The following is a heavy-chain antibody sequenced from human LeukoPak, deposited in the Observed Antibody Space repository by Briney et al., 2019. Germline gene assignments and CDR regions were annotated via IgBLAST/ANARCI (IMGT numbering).Heavy chain of an antibody. D-gene: IGHD5/OR15-5a*01. CDR2: IYHSGST. CDR3: ARQRTVSTTRGFDI. Sequence: SQTLSLTCAVSGDSIKNGAYTWSWIRQPPGKGLEWIGDIYHSGSTNYNPSLKSRVTLSVDMSKNQFSLNLSSVTAADTAVYWCARQRTVSTTRGFDIWGQGTMVAVSS. J-gene: IGHJ3*02. V-gene: IGHV4-30-2*01. CDR1: GDSIKNGAYT.